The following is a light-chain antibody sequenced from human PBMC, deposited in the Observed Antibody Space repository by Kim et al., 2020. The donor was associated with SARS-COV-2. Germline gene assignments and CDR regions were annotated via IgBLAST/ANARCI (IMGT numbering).Light chain of an antibody. CDR2: STN. J-gene: IGLJ3*02. Sequence: QTVVTQEQSFSVSPGGTVTLTCGLSSGSVYSSHYPSWYQQTPGQAPRTLIYSTNTRSSGVPDRFSGSIVGNKAALTITGAQADDESDYYCVLYMGSGIRVFGGGTQLTVL. V-gene: IGLV8-61*01. CDR1: SGSVYSSHY. CDR3: VLYMGSGIRV.